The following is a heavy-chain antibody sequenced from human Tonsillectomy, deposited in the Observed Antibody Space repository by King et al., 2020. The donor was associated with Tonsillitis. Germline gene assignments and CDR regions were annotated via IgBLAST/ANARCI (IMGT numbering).Heavy chain of an antibody. J-gene: IGHJ4*02. D-gene: IGHD6-19*01. V-gene: IGHV3-30*04. CDR2: ISYDGSNT. Sequence: VQLVESGGGVVQPGRSLRLSCAASGFIFSRYAMHWVRQAPGKGLEWVAVISYDGSNTYYADSVKGRFTISRDNPRNTLYLQMNSLRAEDTAVYYCARDSYPNKGAGTRGFDYWGQGILVTVSS. CDR1: GFIFSRYA. CDR3: ARDSYPNKGAGTRGFDY.